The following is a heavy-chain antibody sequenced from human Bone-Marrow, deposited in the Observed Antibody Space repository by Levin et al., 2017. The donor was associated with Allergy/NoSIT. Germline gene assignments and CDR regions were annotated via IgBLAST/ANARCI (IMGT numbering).Heavy chain of an antibody. Sequence: SVKVSCKASAGTFSTYTINWVRQAPGHGLEWMGRIIPILGLTNYAQKLHGRVTITADKATSTVYMDLSSLRYEDTAVYYCAGSDTTGTASQYVQYWGQGTLVTVSS. D-gene: IGHD1-1*01. J-gene: IGHJ1*01. CDR2: IIPILGLT. CDR1: AGTFSTYT. V-gene: IGHV1-69*02. CDR3: AGSDTTGTASQYVQY.